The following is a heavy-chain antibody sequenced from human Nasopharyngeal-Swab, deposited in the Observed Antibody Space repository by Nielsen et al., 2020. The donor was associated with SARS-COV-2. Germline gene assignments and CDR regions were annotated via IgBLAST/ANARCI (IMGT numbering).Heavy chain of an antibody. CDR2: NSKGGANT. CDR3: AKGDYSDYFFDY. D-gene: IGHD4-11*01. Sequence: NSKGGANTYYADSVKVRFTISRDNSQNTFYLQMNSLRAEDTAVYHCAKGDYSDYFFDY. V-gene: IGHV3-23*01. J-gene: IGHJ4*01.